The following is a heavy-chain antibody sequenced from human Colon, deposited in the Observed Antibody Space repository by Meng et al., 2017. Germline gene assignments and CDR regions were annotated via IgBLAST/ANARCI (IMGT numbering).Heavy chain of an antibody. Sequence: QVPLQESGPGLAQPSQTLALTCTVSGGSISSGDYYWSWIRQPPGKGLEWIGYIYYSGSTYSNASLKSRVTISIDRSKNQFSLKLSSVTAADTAVYYCARDRKHYGERGWFDPWGQGTLVTVSS. CDR3: ARDRKHYGERGWFDP. D-gene: IGHD4-17*01. CDR2: IYYSGST. J-gene: IGHJ5*02. CDR1: GGSISSGDYY. V-gene: IGHV4-30-4*01.